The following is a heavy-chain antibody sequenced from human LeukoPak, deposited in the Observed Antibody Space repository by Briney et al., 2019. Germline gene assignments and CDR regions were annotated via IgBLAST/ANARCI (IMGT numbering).Heavy chain of an antibody. CDR2: LIGSSGST. D-gene: IGHD5-12*01. J-gene: IGHJ4*02. CDR1: GFTSTKYA. Sequence: GGSLRLSCAASGFTSTKYAMNWVRQAPGKGLEWVSVLIGSSGSTDYADSVKGRFTMSRDISKNTLFLQMNSLRAEDTAIYYCAKGAYDYIEITYFDSWGQGTLVTVSS. CDR3: AKGAYDYIEITYFDS. V-gene: IGHV3-23*01.